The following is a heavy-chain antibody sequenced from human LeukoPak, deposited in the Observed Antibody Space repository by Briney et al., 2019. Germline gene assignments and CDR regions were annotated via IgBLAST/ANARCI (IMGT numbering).Heavy chain of an antibody. CDR1: GFIVSSNY. Sequence: GGSLRLSCAASGFIVSSNYMNWVRQAPGKGLEWVSVIYTDGSTYYADSVKGRFTISRDISRNTVHLQMNSLRAGDTAVYYCARDPHGYNSYFDYWGQGTLVTVSS. J-gene: IGHJ4*02. CDR3: ARDPHGYNSYFDY. D-gene: IGHD5-24*01. CDR2: IYTDGST. V-gene: IGHV3-53*01.